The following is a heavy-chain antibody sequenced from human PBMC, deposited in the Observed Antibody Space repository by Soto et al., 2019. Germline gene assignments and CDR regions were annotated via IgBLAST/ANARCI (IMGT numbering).Heavy chain of an antibody. J-gene: IGHJ4*02. CDR1: GGSISSGGYY. V-gene: IGHV4-31*03. CDR3: ASSYYYDSSGPFDY. D-gene: IGHD3-22*01. CDR2: IYYSGST. Sequence: SETLSLTRTVSGGSISSGGYYWSWIRQHPGKGLEWIGYIYYSGSTYYNPSLKSRVTISVDTSKNQFSLKLSSVTAADTAVYYCASSYYYDSSGPFDYWGQGTLVTVSS.